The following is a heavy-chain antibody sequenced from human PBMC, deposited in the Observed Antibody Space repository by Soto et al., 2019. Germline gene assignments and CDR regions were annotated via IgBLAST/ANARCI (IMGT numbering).Heavy chain of an antibody. CDR3: ARRWGEGRVDY. D-gene: IGHD3-10*01. V-gene: IGHV4-4*02. Sequence: QVQLQESGPGLVKPSGTLSLTCAVSGGSISSSNWWSWVRQPAGKGLQWIGEIYHSGSTNYIPTPTSRVTISVDKSTNQFSLKLSSVTAADTAVYYCARRWGEGRVDYWGQGPLVTVSS. CDR1: GGSISSSNW. J-gene: IGHJ4*02. CDR2: IYHSGST.